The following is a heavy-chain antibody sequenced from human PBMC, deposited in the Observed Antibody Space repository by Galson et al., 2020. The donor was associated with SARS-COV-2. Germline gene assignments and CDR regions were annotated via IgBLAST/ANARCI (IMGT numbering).Heavy chain of an antibody. D-gene: IGHD6-19*01. CDR2: IRGDGSET. CDR3: SREGWQGGY. J-gene: IGHJ4*02. CDR1: GFTFKDIW. Sequence: GGSLRLPCAVSGFTFKDIWMSWVRQAPGKGLEWVANIRGDGSETNYVDSVQGRFFISRDNAIDSLFLQMNNLTADDTAVYFCSREGWQGGYWGQGTRVTVSS. V-gene: IGHV3-7*01.